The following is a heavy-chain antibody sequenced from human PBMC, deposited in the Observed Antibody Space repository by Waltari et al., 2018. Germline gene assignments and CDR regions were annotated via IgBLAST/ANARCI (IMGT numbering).Heavy chain of an antibody. J-gene: IGHJ3*02. V-gene: IGHV1-8*02. CDR2: MNPNSGKQ. CDR1: GYTFTSYD. D-gene: IGHD5-18*01. Sequence: QVQLVQSGAEVKKPGASVKVSCKASGYTFTSYDINWVRQATGQGLEWMGWMNPNSGKQGEEQKFQGRVTMTRNTAISTAYRELSSLRSEDTAVYYCARGGVGIQLWLLYAFDIWGQGTMVTVSS. CDR3: ARGGVGIQLWLLYAFDI.